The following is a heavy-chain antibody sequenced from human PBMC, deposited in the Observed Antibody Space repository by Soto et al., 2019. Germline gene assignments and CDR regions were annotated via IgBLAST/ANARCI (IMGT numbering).Heavy chain of an antibody. J-gene: IGHJ4*02. CDR2: ISGSGGGT. D-gene: IGHD2-15*01. Sequence: GGSLRLSCAASGLTFSGYAMSWVRQAPGKGLEWVSAISGSGGGTYYADSVKGRFAISRDNSKNTLYLQMNSLRAEDTAVYYWAKLDCSGGSCYSAWGQGTLVTVSS. CDR1: GLTFSGYA. V-gene: IGHV3-23*01. CDR3: AKLDCSGGSCYSA.